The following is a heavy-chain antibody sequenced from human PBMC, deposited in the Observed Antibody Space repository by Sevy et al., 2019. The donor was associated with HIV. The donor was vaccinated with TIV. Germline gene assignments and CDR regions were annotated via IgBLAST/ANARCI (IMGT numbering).Heavy chain of an antibody. Sequence: ASVKVSCKASGGTFSSYAISWVRQAPGQGLEWMGGIIPIFGTANYAQKFQGRVTITADESTSTAYMELGSLRSEDTAVYYCARGYCSSTSCYNPNYYYYGMDVWGQGTTVTVSS. CDR1: GGTFSSYA. D-gene: IGHD2-2*01. V-gene: IGHV1-69*13. J-gene: IGHJ6*02. CDR2: IIPIFGTA. CDR3: ARGYCSSTSCYNPNYYYYGMDV.